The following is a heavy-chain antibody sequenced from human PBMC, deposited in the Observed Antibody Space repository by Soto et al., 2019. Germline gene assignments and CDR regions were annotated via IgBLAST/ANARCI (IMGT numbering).Heavy chain of an antibody. CDR1: GGSFSGYY. CDR2: INHSGST. Sequence: PSETLSLTCAVYGGSFSGYYWSWIRQPPGKGLEWIGEINHSGSTNYNPSLKSRVTISVDTSKNQFSLKLSSVTAADTAVYYCARARRRGYKLDYWGQGTLVTVS. D-gene: IGHD5-18*01. J-gene: IGHJ4*02. CDR3: ARARRRGYKLDY. V-gene: IGHV4-34*01.